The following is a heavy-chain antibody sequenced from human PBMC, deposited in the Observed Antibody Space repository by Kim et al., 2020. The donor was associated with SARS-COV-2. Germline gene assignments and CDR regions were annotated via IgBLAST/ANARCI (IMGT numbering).Heavy chain of an antibody. D-gene: IGHD1-26*01. CDR3: ARQSGTGLYYYYGMDV. Sequence: GASLKISCKGSGYRFTSYWISWVRQMPGKGLEWMGRIDPSDSYTNYSPSFQGHVTISADKSISTAYLQWSSLKASDTAMYYCARQSGTGLYYYYGMDVWGQGTTVTVSS. CDR1: GYRFTSYW. V-gene: IGHV5-10-1*01. J-gene: IGHJ6*02. CDR2: IDPSDSYT.